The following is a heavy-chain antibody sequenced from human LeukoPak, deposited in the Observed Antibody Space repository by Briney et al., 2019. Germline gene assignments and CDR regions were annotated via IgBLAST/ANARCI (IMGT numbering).Heavy chain of an antibody. CDR1: GFTFSSYA. CDR3: ANLIGSGGVGY. V-gene: IGHV3-23*01. J-gene: IGHJ4*02. CDR2: ISGRGGST. Sequence: GGTLRLSCAASGFTFSSYAMSWVRQAPGKGREWGSAISGRGGSTYYADSVKGRFTISRDNSKNTLYLQMNSLRAEDTAVYYCANLIGSGGVGYWGQGTLVTVSS. D-gene: IGHD3-10*01.